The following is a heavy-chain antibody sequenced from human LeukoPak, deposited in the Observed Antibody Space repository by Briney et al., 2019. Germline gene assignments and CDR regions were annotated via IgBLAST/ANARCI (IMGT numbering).Heavy chain of an antibody. Sequence: PSVTLSLTCTVSGGSISSYYWSWIRQPPGKGLEWIGYIYSSGSTNYNPSLKSRVTISVDTPKSQFSLKLSSVSAADTAVYYCARGYSYYFDYWGQGTLVTVSS. CDR1: GGSISSYY. J-gene: IGHJ4*02. CDR2: IYSSGST. CDR3: ARGYSYYFDY. D-gene: IGHD5-18*01. V-gene: IGHV4-59*01.